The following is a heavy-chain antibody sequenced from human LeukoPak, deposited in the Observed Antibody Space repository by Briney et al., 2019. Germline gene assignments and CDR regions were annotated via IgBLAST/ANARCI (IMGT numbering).Heavy chain of an antibody. Sequence: QPSETLSLSCTVSGGSISSYYWSWIRQPPGKGLEWIGYIYYSGSTNYKPSLKSRVTISVDTSKNQFSLKLSSVTAADTAVYYCASRHKIPLAFNYYDSWGQGTMVTVSS. V-gene: IGHV4-59*01. D-gene: IGHD2-2*02. CDR3: ASRHKIPLAFNYYDS. CDR1: GGSISSYY. J-gene: IGHJ4*02. CDR2: IYYSGST.